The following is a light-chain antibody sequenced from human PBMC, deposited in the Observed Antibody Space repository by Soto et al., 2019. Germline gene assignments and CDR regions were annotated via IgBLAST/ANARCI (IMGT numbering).Light chain of an antibody. CDR1: SSDVGGYNY. J-gene: IGLJ1*01. CDR3: CSYAGSYIYV. V-gene: IGLV2-11*01. Sequence: QSALTQPRSVSGSPGQSVTISCTGTSSDVGGYNYVSWYQQHPDKAPKVMIYDVTKRPSGVPDRFSGPKSGNTASLTISGLQAEDEADYYCCSYAGSYIYVFGTGTKLTVL. CDR2: DVT.